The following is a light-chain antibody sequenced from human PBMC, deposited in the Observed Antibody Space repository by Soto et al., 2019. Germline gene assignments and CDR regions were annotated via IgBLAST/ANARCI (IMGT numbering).Light chain of an antibody. CDR1: QSVSSSY. CDR2: DTS. V-gene: IGKV3-20*01. Sequence: EIVLTQSPGTLSLSPGERATLSCRASQSVSSSYLAWYQQKPGQAPSLLIFDTSSRATGIPDRFSGSGSGTDFSLTISRLEPEDCAVYYCQQYGSSPYTFGQGTKLEIK. CDR3: QQYGSSPYT. J-gene: IGKJ2*01.